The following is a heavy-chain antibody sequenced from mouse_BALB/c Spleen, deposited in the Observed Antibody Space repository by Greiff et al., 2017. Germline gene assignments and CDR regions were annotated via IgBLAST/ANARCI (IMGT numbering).Heavy chain of an antibody. CDR2: IYPGDGDS. Sequence: VQLVESGAELVRPGSSVKISCKASGYAFSSYWMNWVKQRPGQGLEWIGQIYPGDGDSNYNGKFKGKATLTADKSTSTAYMQLSRLTSEDSAVYFCERVYGYSHWYFDVWGAGTTVTVSS. V-gene: IGHV1-80*01. CDR3: ERVYGYSHWYFDV. J-gene: IGHJ1*01. CDR1: GYAFSSYW. D-gene: IGHD1-2*01.